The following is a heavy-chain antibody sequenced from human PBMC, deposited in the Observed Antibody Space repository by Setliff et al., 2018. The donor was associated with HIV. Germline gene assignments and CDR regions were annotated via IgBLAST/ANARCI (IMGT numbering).Heavy chain of an antibody. CDR1: GYSFTDYW. D-gene: IGHD4-17*01. Sequence: GESLKISCKGSGYSFTDYWIGWVRQMPGKGLEWMGIIYPGDSDTTYSPSFQGQVTLSADKSISTAYLRLSSLAVSDTAIYYCARLGDFGDFGQYWGQGTLVTVSS. CDR2: IYPGDSDT. CDR3: ARLGDFGDFGQY. V-gene: IGHV5-51*01. J-gene: IGHJ4*02.